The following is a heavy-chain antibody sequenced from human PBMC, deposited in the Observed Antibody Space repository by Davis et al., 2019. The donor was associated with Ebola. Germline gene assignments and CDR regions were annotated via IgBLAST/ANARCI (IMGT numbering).Heavy chain of an antibody. CDR2: ISRSNTYI. J-gene: IGHJ4*02. V-gene: IGHV3-21*04. CDR1: EFTFSSYT. CDR3: ARGGGCDC. Sequence: GESLKISCAASEFTFSSYTMNWVRQAPGKGLEWVSSISRSNTYIFYADSVKGRFTISRDNAENSLFLQMDSLRADDTAIYYCARGGGCDCWGQGTLVTVSS. D-gene: IGHD6-25*01.